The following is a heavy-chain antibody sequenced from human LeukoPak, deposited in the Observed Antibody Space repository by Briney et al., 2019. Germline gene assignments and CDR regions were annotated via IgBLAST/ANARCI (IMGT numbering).Heavy chain of an antibody. J-gene: IGHJ4*02. Sequence: GGSLRLSCAASGFTFRSYSMNWVRQAPGKGLEWVSGISASGGSTYHADSVKGRFTISRDNAKNSLYLQMNSLRVDDTALYYCTRGGPYRYCSSASCFSDFWGQGTLVTASS. CDR3: TRGGPYRYCSSASCFSDF. V-gene: IGHV3-23*01. CDR1: GFTFRSYS. D-gene: IGHD2-15*01. CDR2: ISASGGST.